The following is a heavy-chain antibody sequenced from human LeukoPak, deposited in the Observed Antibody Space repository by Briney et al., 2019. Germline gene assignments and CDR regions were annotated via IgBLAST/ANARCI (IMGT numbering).Heavy chain of an antibody. CDR1: GFTFSSYA. CDR3: TTDSRVGVFDY. J-gene: IGHJ4*02. Sequence: QTGGSLRLSCAASGFTFSSYAMSWVRQAPGKGLEWVSAISGSGGSTYYADSVKGRFTISRDNSKNTLYLQMNSLRAEDTAVYYCTTDSRVGVFDYWGQGTLVTVSS. D-gene: IGHD1-26*01. V-gene: IGHV3-23*01. CDR2: ISGSGGST.